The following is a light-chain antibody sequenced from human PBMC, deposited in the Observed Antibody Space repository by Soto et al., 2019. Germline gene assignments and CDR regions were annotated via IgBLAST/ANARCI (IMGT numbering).Light chain of an antibody. CDR1: QSVSSSS. CDR2: VAS. Sequence: EIVFTQSPGTLSLSPGERATLSCRASQSVSSSSLAWSQQKPGQAPRPLIYVASSRAIGIPDRFTGSGSGKDFTLTISRLEPEDFAVYYCQQYGSSPWTFGQGTKGDIK. CDR3: QQYGSSPWT. V-gene: IGKV3-20*01. J-gene: IGKJ1*01.